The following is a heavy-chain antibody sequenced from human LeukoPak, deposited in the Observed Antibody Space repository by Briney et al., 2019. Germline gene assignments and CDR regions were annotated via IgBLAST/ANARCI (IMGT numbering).Heavy chain of an antibody. CDR2: ISSSSSYI. CDR3: ARKGSMIVVAFDI. J-gene: IGHJ3*02. D-gene: IGHD3-22*01. CDR1: GFTVSSYS. V-gene: IGHV3-21*01. Sequence: GGSLRLSCAASGFTVSSYSMNWVRQAPGKGLEWVSSISSSSSYIYYADSVKGRFTISRDNAKNSLYLQMNSLRAEDTAVYYCARKGSMIVVAFDIWGQGTMVTVSS.